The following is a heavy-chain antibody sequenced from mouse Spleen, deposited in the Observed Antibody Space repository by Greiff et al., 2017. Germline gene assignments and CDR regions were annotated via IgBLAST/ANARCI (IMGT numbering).Heavy chain of an antibody. V-gene: IGHV5-12-2*01. CDR1: GFTFSSYT. CDR3: ARREYYGSTGYFDV. CDR2: ISNGGGST. J-gene: IGHJ1*01. Sequence: VQLKESGGGLVQPGGSLKLSCAASGFTFSSYTMSWVRQTPEKRLEWVAYISNGGGSTYYPDTVKGRFTISRDNAKNTLYLQMSSLKSEDTAMYYCARREYYGSTGYFDVWGAGTTVTVSS. D-gene: IGHD1-1*01.